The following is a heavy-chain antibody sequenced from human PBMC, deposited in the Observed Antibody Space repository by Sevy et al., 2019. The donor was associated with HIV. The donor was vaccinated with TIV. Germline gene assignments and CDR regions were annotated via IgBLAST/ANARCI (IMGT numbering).Heavy chain of an antibody. CDR1: GFTFSSYE. J-gene: IGHJ4*02. CDR2: IGNSGTTI. Sequence: GGSLRLSCAASGFTFSSYEMNWVRQAPGKGLEWVSYIGNSGTTISYSDSVRGRFSISRDNARNSLYLQMNSLSAEDTAVYYCARDLPPSATTVAHFDYWGQGTLVTVSS. D-gene: IGHD4-17*01. V-gene: IGHV3-48*03. CDR3: ARDLPPSATTVAHFDY.